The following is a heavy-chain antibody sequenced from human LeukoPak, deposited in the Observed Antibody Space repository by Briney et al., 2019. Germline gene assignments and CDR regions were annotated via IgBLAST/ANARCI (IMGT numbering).Heavy chain of an antibody. CDR2: INTDGRIT. CDR3: TRDGGSFCDFDY. CDR1: GFSFRYFA. V-gene: IGHV3-64*02. D-gene: IGHD1-26*01. J-gene: IGHJ4*02. Sequence: GGSLRLSCVGSGFSFRYFAIHWVRQAPGKGLEYVSVINTDGRITYYADSVKGRFTISRDNSKNTVYLQMGSLRGDDMSVYYCTRDGGSFCDFDYWGQGALVTVSS.